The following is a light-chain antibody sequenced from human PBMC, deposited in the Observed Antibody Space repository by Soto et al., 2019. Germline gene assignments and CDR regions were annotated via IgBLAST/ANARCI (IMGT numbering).Light chain of an antibody. Sequence: DIQMTQSPSTLSASVGDRVTITCRASQSISSLLAWYQQKPGKAPKLLIYKASTLESGVPSRFSGSGSGTEFTLTITSLQPDDFATYYCQHYNSYSPFGGGTEVEIK. J-gene: IGKJ4*02. V-gene: IGKV1-5*03. CDR2: KAS. CDR1: QSISSL. CDR3: QHYNSYSP.